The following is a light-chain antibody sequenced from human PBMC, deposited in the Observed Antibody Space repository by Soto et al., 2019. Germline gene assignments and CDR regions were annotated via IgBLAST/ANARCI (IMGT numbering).Light chain of an antibody. CDR1: STDFENYNL. CDR3: SSYAGSSARVV. V-gene: IGLV2-23*01. CDR2: EGT. J-gene: IGLJ2*01. Sequence: QSVLTQPASVSGSPGQSITISCTRSSTDFENYNLVSWYQHCPDKAPKLIIYEGTKRPSEISDRFSGSESDTTAALITSGLQPEDEDEYYCSSYAGSSARVVFGGGTKVTVL.